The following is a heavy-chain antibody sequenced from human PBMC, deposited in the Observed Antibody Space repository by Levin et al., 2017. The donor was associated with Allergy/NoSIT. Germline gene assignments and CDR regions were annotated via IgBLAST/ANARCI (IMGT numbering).Heavy chain of an antibody. Sequence: GGSLRLSCAASGITVSSHYMSWVRQAPGRGLEWVSSIYSGGTTYYADSVKDRFTISRDNSKSTLYLQMNTLRAEDTAVYYCTRSRDCSGGACYRGVFDYWGQGILVTVSS. V-gene: IGHV3-66*01. CDR2: IYSGGTT. CDR1: GITVSSHY. D-gene: IGHD2-15*01. J-gene: IGHJ4*02. CDR3: TRSRDCSGGACYRGVFDY.